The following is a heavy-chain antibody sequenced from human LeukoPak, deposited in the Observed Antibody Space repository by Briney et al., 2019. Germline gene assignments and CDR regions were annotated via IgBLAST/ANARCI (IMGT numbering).Heavy chain of an antibody. CDR3: ARGLTYCGGDCYSDY. CDR2: MNPNSGNT. J-gene: IGHJ4*02. D-gene: IGHD2-21*01. Sequence: ASVKVSCKASGYTFTSYDINWVRQATGQGLEWMGWMNPNSGNTGYAQKFRGRVTMTRNTSISTAYMELSSLRSEDTAVYYCARGLTYCGGDCYSDYWGQGTLVTVSS. V-gene: IGHV1-8*01. CDR1: GYTFTSYD.